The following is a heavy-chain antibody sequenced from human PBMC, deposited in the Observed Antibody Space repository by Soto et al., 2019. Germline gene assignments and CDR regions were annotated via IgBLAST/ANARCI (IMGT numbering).Heavy chain of an antibody. J-gene: IGHJ4*02. CDR3: ARALEGLAPYSSSSEFDY. Sequence: ASVKVSCKASGYTFTSYGISWVRQAPGQGLEWMGWISAYNGNTNYAQKLQGRVTMTTDTSTSTAYMELRSLRSDDTAVYYCARALEGLAPYSSSSEFDYWGQGTLVTVSS. CDR2: ISAYNGNT. CDR1: GYTFTSYG. D-gene: IGHD6-6*01. V-gene: IGHV1-18*01.